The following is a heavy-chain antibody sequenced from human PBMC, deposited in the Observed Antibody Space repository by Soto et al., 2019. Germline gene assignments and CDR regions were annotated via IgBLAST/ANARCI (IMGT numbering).Heavy chain of an antibody. D-gene: IGHD1-20*01. CDR3: AKPPDYNWNDY. J-gene: IGHJ4*02. Sequence: EVQLLESGGGLVQPGGSLRLSCAASGFTFSSYAMSWVRQAPGKGREWISAVSGSGGSTYYADSVKGRFTISRDNSKDTLYLQMNNRRAEDTAVYYCAKPPDYNWNDYWGQGTLVTVS. CDR1: GFTFSSYA. V-gene: IGHV3-23*01. CDR2: VSGSGGST.